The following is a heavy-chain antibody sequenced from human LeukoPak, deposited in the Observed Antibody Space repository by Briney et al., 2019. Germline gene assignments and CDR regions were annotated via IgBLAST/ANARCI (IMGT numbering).Heavy chain of an antibody. CDR3: ARDLSSWAGDRGLQDY. D-gene: IGHD6-13*01. J-gene: IGHJ4*02. Sequence: GRSLRLSCAASGFTFSSYGMHWVRQAPGKGLEWVAVISYDGSNKYYADSVKGRFTISRDNSKNSLYLQMNSLRAEDTAVYYCARDLSSWAGDRGLQDYWGQGTLVTVSS. CDR1: GFTFSSYG. CDR2: ISYDGSNK. V-gene: IGHV3-30*03.